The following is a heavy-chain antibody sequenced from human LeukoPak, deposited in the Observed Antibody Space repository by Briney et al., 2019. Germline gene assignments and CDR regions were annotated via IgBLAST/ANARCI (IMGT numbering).Heavy chain of an antibody. Sequence: SETLSLTCTVSGGSISSGSYYWSWIRQPAGKGLEWIGRIYTSGSTNYNPSLKSRVTISVDTPKNQFSLKLSSVTAADTAVYYCASSDFWSGYYIDYWGQGTLVTVSS. V-gene: IGHV4-61*02. CDR1: GGSISSGSYY. CDR3: ASSDFWSGYYIDY. J-gene: IGHJ4*02. D-gene: IGHD3-3*01. CDR2: IYTSGST.